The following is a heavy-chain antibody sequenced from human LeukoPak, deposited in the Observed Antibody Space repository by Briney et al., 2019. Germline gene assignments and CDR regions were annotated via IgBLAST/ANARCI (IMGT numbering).Heavy chain of an antibody. V-gene: IGHV3-30*02. CDR2: IRYVGSNQ. Sequence: GGSLRLSCAASGFTLTNSGMHWVRQAPGKGREWVAFIRYVGSNQYYADSVKGRFTISRDNSKNTLYLQMNSMRAEDTAVYYCAKDSKIVGATFRSYHYMDVWGKGTAVTVSS. CDR3: AKDSKIVGATFRSYHYMDV. D-gene: IGHD1-26*01. J-gene: IGHJ6*03. CDR1: GFTLTNSG.